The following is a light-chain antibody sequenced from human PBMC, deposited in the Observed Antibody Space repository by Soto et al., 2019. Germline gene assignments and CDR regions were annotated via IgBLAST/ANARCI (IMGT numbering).Light chain of an antibody. CDR1: QSVSSSY. CDR3: QQYSSSPSIT. V-gene: IGKV3-20*01. Sequence: EIVFTQSPGTLSLSPGERATLSCRAIQSVSSSYLAWYQQKPGQAPRLIIYGASTRATGIPDRFSGSGSGTDFTLTISRLEPEDFAVYDCQQYSSSPSITFGQGTRLEIK. CDR2: GAS. J-gene: IGKJ5*01.